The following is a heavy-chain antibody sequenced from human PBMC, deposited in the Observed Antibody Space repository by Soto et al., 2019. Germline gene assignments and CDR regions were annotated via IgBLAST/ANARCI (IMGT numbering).Heavy chain of an antibody. V-gene: IGHV1-69*13. CDR2: IIPIFGTA. Sequence: SVKVSCKASGGTFSSYAISWVRQAPGQGLEWMGGIIPIFGTANYAQKFQGRVTITADESTSTAYMELSSLRSEDTAVYYCARGKYYGSGSYYYYYGMDVWGQGATVTVSS. CDR3: ARGKYYGSGSYYYYYGMDV. D-gene: IGHD3-10*01. CDR1: GGTFSSYA. J-gene: IGHJ6*02.